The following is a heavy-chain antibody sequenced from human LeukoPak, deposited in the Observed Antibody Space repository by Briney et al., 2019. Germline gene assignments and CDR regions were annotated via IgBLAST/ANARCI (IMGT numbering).Heavy chain of an antibody. CDR2: ISYDGSGK. CDR3: AKVHMPNWGTGYFDY. D-gene: IGHD7-27*01. V-gene: IGHV3-30*18. CDR1: GFIFTSYG. Sequence: GGSLRLSCTASGFIFTSYGMHWVRQVPGKGLEWVAGISYDGSGKWYEDSVKGRFTISRDNSKNTVYLQMNSLRAEDTAVYFCAKVHMPNWGTGYFDYWGQGTLVTVSS. J-gene: IGHJ4*02.